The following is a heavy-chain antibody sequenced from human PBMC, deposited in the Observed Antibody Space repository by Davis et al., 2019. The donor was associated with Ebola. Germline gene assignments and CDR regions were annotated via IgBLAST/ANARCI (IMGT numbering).Heavy chain of an antibody. V-gene: IGHV4-59*05. J-gene: IGHJ4*02. CDR3: ARLGLGPLRFPFDY. CDR2: IYYSGST. CDR1: GGPISSYY. Sequence: MPSETLSLTCTVSGGPISSYYWSWIRQPPGKGLEWIGSIYYSGSTYYNPSLKSRVTISVDTSKNQFSLKLSSVTAADTAVYYCARLGLGPLRFPFDYWGQGTLVTVSS. D-gene: IGHD5-12*01.